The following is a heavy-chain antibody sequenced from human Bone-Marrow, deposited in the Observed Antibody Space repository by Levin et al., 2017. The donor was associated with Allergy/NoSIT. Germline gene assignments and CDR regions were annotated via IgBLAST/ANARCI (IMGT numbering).Heavy chain of an antibody. Sequence: SETLSLTCSVSGGSVNSRAHHWGWIRQPPGKGPEWIGSISFSGRTFYNPSLESRLTISVDTPKNQFSLKVRSVTAADTAVFYCVAGSGFQDFWGKGILIAVSS. V-gene: IGHV4-39*01. CDR3: VAGSGFQDF. D-gene: IGHD3-10*01. CDR1: GGSVNSRAHH. J-gene: IGHJ4*02. CDR2: ISFSGRT.